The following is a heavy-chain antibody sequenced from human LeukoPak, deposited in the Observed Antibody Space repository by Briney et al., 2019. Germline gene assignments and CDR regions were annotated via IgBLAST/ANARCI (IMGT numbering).Heavy chain of an antibody. CDR1: GGSISSYY. J-gene: IGHJ2*01. Sequence: SETLSLTCTVSGGSISSYYWSWIRQPPEKGLEWIGYIYYSGSTNYNPSLKSRVTISVDTSKNQFSLKLSSVTAADTAVYYCASSSLYNWYFDLWGRGTLVTVSS. CDR3: ASSSLYNWYFDL. V-gene: IGHV4-59*01. CDR2: IYYSGST. D-gene: IGHD6-19*01.